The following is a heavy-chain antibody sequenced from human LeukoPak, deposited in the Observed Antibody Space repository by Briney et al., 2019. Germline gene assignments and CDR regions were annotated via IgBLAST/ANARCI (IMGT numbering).Heavy chain of an antibody. V-gene: IGHV1-69-2*01. CDR1: GYTFTDYY. Sequence: GTAVKISCKVSGYTFTDYYIHWVRAAPGNGPGWEWLVVPEYDKTIYPEKFPGRVTITPDPYTDTSYMSLSSLRSGDTAVYYCASWPDDYGGNNWFVPWGQGTQVTVSS. D-gene: IGHD4-23*01. J-gene: IGHJ5*02. CDR2: VVPEYDKT. CDR3: ASWPDDYGGNNWFVP.